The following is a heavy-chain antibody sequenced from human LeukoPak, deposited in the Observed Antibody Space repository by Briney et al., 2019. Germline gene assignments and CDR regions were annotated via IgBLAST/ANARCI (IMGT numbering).Heavy chain of an antibody. V-gene: IGHV4-4*07. J-gene: IGHJ4*01. Sequence: SEALSLTCTVSGDSISSYYWSRIRQPAGKGLEWIGRIYTSGSTNYNPSLKSRVTMSVDTSKNQFSLKLSSVTAADTAVYYCAGDRATVFDYWGQGTLVTVSS. CDR3: AGDRATVFDY. D-gene: IGHD4-4*01. CDR1: GDSISSYY. CDR2: IYTSGST.